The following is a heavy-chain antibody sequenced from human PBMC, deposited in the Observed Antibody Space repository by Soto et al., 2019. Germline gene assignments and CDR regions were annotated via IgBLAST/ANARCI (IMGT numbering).Heavy chain of an antibody. D-gene: IGHD5-12*01. CDR2: IFYIGSA. Sequence: SETLSLTCTVSGGSISSGGFYWIWIRQHPGKGLEWIGYIFYIGSAYYNPSLQTRVTISLDKSKSQFSLKLNSVTAADSAVYFCARLEGLATISYYFDFWGPGALVTVSS. CDR3: ARLEGLATISYYFDF. J-gene: IGHJ4*02. CDR1: GGSISSGGFY. V-gene: IGHV4-31*03.